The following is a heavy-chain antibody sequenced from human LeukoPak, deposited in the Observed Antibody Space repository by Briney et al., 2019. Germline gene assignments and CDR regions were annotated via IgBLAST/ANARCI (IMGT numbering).Heavy chain of an antibody. CDR3: ARHRRVTMVRGVYYYYYMDV. CDR1: GGSFSGYY. V-gene: IGHV4-34*01. D-gene: IGHD3-10*01. CDR2: INHSGST. Sequence: SETLSLTCAVYGGSFSGYYWGWIRQPPGKGLEWIGEINHSGSTNYNPSLKSRVTISVDTSKNQLSLKLSSVTAADTAVYYCARHRRVTMVRGVYYYYYMDVWGKGTTVTISS. J-gene: IGHJ6*03.